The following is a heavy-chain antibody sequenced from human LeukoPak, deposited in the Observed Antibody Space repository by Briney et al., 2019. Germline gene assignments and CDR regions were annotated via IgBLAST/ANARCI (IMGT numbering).Heavy chain of an antibody. CDR2: IKQDGSEK. CDR1: GFTFSSYC. CDR3: AKRAPYYFDN. Sequence: GGSLRLSCAASGFTFSSYCMNWVRQAPGKGLEWVANIKQDGSEKYYVDSVKGRFTISRDNAKNSLYLQMNSLRAEDTAVYYCAKRAPYYFDNWGQGTLVTVSS. V-gene: IGHV3-7*01. J-gene: IGHJ4*02.